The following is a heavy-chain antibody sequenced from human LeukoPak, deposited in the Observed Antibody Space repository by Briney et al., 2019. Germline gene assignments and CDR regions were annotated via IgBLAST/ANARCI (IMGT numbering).Heavy chain of an antibody. J-gene: IGHJ4*02. CDR2: ISGSGGST. CDR3: AKDLHIVVVVSPETDY. D-gene: IGHD2-21*01. CDR1: GFTFSSYA. V-gene: IGHV3-23*01. Sequence: PGGSLRLSCAASGFTFSSYAMSWVRQAPGKGLEWVSAISGSGGSTYYADSVKGRFTISRDNSKNTLYLQMSSLRAEDTAVYYCAKDLHIVVVVSPETDYWGQGTLVTVSS.